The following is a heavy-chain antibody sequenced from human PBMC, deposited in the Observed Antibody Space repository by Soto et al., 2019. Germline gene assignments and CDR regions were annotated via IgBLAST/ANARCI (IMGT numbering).Heavy chain of an antibody. CDR3: ARDGSTSWYSYDYHGMDV. J-gene: IGHJ6*02. CDR1: GFTFRTYW. V-gene: IGHV3-7*05. CDR2: INLDGREK. D-gene: IGHD5-18*01. Sequence: EVQLVESGGGLVQPGGSLRLSCAASGFTFRTYWLSWVRQVPGQGLEWVANINLDGREKNYVDSVKGRFTISRDNARNSLYLQMSSLRAEDTALYYCARDGSTSWYSYDYHGMDVWGQGTTVTVSS.